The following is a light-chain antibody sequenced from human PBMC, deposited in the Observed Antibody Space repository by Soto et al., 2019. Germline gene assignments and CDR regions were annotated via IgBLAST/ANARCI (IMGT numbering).Light chain of an antibody. CDR3: QQYNNWPPST. CDR2: GAS. Sequence: EIVMTQSPATLSVSPGERATLSCRASQSVSGNLAWYQQKPGQAPRLLIYGASSRATGIPARFSGSGSGTEFTLAISSLQSEDFAVYYCQQYNNWPPSTFGQGTKLEIK. V-gene: IGKV3-15*01. J-gene: IGKJ2*02. CDR1: QSVSGN.